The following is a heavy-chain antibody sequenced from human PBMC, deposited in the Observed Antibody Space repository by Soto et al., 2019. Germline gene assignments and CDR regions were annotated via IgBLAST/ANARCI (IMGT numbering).Heavy chain of an antibody. V-gene: IGHV4-30-4*01. Sequence: PSETLSLTCTVSGGSISSGDYYWSWIRQPPGKGLEWIGYIYYSGSTYYNPSLKSRVTISVDTSKNQFSLKLSSVTAADTAVYYCATYYDYVWGSYRPLAFDIWGQGTMVTVSS. CDR2: IYYSGST. CDR3: ATYYDYVWGSYRPLAFDI. CDR1: GGSISSGDYY. D-gene: IGHD3-16*02. J-gene: IGHJ3*02.